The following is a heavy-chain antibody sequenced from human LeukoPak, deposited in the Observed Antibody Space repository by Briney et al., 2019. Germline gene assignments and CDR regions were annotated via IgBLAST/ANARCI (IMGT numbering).Heavy chain of an antibody. Sequence: ASVKVSCKASGYTFTSYDINWVRQATGQGLEWMGWMNPNSGNTGYAQKFQGRVTMTRNTSISTAYMELSSLRSEDTAVYYCARGVVYCSGGSCYYTTVYNWFDHWGQGTLVTVSS. V-gene: IGHV1-8*01. J-gene: IGHJ5*02. CDR2: MNPNSGNT. CDR3: ARGVVYCSGGSCYYTTVYNWFDH. CDR1: GYTFTSYD. D-gene: IGHD2-15*01.